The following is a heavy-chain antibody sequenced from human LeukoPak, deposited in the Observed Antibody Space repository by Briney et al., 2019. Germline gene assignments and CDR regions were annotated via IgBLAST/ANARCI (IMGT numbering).Heavy chain of an antibody. CDR1: GYTFTSYG. CDR2: ISAYNGNT. J-gene: IGHJ6*02. CDR3: ARDSIRNYYGSGSYYNVYYYYGMDV. V-gene: IGHV1-18*01. D-gene: IGHD3-10*01. Sequence: ASVKVSCKASGYTFTSYGISWVRQAPGQGLEWMGWISAYNGNTNYAQKLQGRVTMTTDTSTSTAYMELRSLRSDDTAVYYCARDSIRNYYGSGSYYNVYYYYGMDVWGQGTTVTVSS.